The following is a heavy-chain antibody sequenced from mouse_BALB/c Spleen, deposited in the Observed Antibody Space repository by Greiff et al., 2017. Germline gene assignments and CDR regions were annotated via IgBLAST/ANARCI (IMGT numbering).Heavy chain of an antibody. Sequence: DVMLVESGGGLVQPGGSRKLSCAASGFTFSSFGMHWVRQAPEKGLEWVAYISSGSSTIYYADTVKGRFTISRDNPKNTLFLQMTSLRSEDTAMYYCAREALPTGNYFDYWGQGTTLTVSS. CDR2: ISSGSSTI. V-gene: IGHV5-17*02. J-gene: IGHJ2*01. CDR1: GFTFSSFG. CDR3: AREALPTGNYFDY.